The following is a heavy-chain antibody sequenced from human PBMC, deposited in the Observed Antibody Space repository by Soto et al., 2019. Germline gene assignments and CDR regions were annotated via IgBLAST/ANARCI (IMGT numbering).Heavy chain of an antibody. CDR3: ARVWGGAFDI. CDR1: GSPITTCCYS. Sequence: SEPLSLTFSPSGSPITTCCYSWSWIRQPPGKGLEWIGYIYHSGSTYYNPSLKSRVTISVDRSKNQFSLKLSSVTAADTAVYYCARVWGGAFDIWGQGTMVT. D-gene: IGHD3-10*01. J-gene: IGHJ3*02. CDR2: IYHSGST. V-gene: IGHV4-30-2*01.